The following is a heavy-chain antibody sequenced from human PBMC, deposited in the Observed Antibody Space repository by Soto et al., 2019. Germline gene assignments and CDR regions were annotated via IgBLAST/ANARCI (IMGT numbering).Heavy chain of an antibody. CDR2: ISYSGTT. CDR3: AKLGPQVTGLYYFDP. Sequence: PSEPLSLTCTVSGGCISSGNYYWCWIRQPPGKGLEWIGFISYSGTTHYSASLRSRVSISVDTSKNQFSLDLSSVTAADTAVYYCAKLGPQVTGLYYFDPWAPGTLVTVS. D-gene: IGHD7-27*01. CDR1: GGCISSGNYY. V-gene: IGHV4-30-4*01. J-gene: IGHJ4*02.